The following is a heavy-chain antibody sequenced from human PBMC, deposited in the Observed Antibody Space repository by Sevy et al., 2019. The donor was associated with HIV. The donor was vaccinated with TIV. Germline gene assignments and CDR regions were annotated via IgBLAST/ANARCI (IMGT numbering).Heavy chain of an antibody. V-gene: IGHV3-48*02. CDR1: GFNLSSSS. CDR2: ITRDGKTK. J-gene: IGHJ4*01. Sequence: GGSLRLSCAASGFNLSSSSMNWLRQAPGKGLEWLAYITRDGKTKYYADFVKARFTNSRDNANNSLFLQLNSLRDDDTAVYYGARDYSGSYYRFDLWGHGPLVTVSS. CDR3: ARDYSGSYYRFDL. D-gene: IGHD1-26*01.